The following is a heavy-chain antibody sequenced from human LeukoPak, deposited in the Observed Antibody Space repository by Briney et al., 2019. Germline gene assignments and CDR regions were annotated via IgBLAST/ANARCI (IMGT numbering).Heavy chain of an antibody. J-gene: IGHJ4*02. CDR3: ARHSGAGTGFVY. D-gene: IGHD6-19*01. V-gene: IGHV4-59*08. CDR1: GDSTSSYY. CDR2: IYYSGST. Sequence: PSETLSLTCTVSGDSTSSYYWSWIRQPPGKGLEWIGYIYYSGSTNYNPSLKSRLTISIDTSKNQFSLKLSSVTAADTAVYYCARHSGAGTGFVYWGQGTLVTVSS.